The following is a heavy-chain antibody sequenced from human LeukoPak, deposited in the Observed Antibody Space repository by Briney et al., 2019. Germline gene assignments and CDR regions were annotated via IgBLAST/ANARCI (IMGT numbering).Heavy chain of an antibody. J-gene: IGHJ1*01. CDR1: GDSVSRSDSY. CDR3: ARRRYYDGSGYLE. CDR2: IYFSGRT. Sequence: SETLSLTCSVSGDSVSRSDSYWDWIRQPPGKGLEWIGTIYFSGRTYYSPSLKSRVTMSVDPSNNQFSLSLRSVTAADTAVYYCARRRYYDGSGYLEWGQGTLLSVSS. V-gene: IGHV4-39*01. D-gene: IGHD3-22*01.